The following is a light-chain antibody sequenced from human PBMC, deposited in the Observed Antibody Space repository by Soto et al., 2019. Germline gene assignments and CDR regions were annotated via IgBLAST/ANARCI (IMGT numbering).Light chain of an antibody. CDR2: NAS. Sequence: DIQMTQSPSTLSASVGDRVTITCRASQSISSWLAWYQQKPGKAPKLLIYNASSFGSGVRSRFSGCGSGTEFTLTISSLQHDDFATYYCQQYNDYPWTFGQGTKVEIK. CDR3: QQYNDYPWT. J-gene: IGKJ1*01. CDR1: QSISSW. V-gene: IGKV1-5*03.